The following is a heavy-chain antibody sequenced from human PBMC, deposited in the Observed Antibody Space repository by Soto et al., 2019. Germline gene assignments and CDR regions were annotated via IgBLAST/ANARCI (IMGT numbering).Heavy chain of an antibody. CDR1: GGSIRSGDYY. CDR2: IDYSGST. Sequence: QVQLQESGPGLVKPSQTLSLTCTVSGGSIRSGDYYWSWIRQPPGKGLEWIGYIDYSGSTYYNPSIKSRVTTSVDTSKNKYSLKLSSVTAADTAVYYRARQGITGTTNYCDYWGQGTLVTVSS. D-gene: IGHD1-20*01. J-gene: IGHJ4*02. CDR3: ARQGITGTTNYCDY. V-gene: IGHV4-30-4*01.